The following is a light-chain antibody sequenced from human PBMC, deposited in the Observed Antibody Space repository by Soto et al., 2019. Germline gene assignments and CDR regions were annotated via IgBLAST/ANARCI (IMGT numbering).Light chain of an antibody. CDR2: GAS. J-gene: IGKJ1*01. CDR3: QQDNNWPPWT. CDR1: QSVSSN. V-gene: IGKV3-15*01. Sequence: EIVMTQSPATLSVSPGERATLSCRASQSVSSNLARYQQTPGQAPRLLIYGASTRATGIPARLSGSGSGTEFTLTISSLQSEDFAGYYCQQDNNWPPWTFGQGTKVEIK.